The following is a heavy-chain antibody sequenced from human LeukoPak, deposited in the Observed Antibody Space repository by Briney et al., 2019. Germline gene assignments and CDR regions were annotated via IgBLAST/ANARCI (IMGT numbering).Heavy chain of an antibody. J-gene: IGHJ1*01. D-gene: IGHD2-15*01. CDR3: ARGYCSGGGCYTAEYLPP. Sequence: ASVKVSCKASGYTFTNFEINWVRQVAGQGLEWMGWMRPNSGETVNVQKFQGRVTMTRDISTSTAYMELTGLRSDDTAVYFCARGYCSGGGCYTAEYLPPWGQGTLVTVSS. CDR2: MRPNSGET. V-gene: IGHV1-8*02. CDR1: GYTFTNFE.